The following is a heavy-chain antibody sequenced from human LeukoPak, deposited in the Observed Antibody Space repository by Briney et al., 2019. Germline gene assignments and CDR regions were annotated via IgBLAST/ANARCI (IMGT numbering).Heavy chain of an antibody. J-gene: IGHJ6*02. D-gene: IGHD3-22*01. V-gene: IGHV3-7*01. Sequence: GGSLRLSCAASGFTFSSYWMSWDRQAPGKGLEWVANIKQDGSEKYYVDSVKGRFTISRDNAKNSLYLQMNSLRAEDTAVYYCARDYYDSSDLYYYYGMDVWGQGTTVTVSS. CDR3: ARDYYDSSDLYYYYGMDV. CDR2: IKQDGSEK. CDR1: GFTFSSYW.